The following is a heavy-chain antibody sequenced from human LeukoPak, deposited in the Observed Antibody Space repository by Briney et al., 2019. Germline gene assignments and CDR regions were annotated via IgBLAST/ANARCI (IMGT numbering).Heavy chain of an antibody. CDR1: GGTFSSYA. CDR2: IIPIFGTA. D-gene: IGHD3-22*01. V-gene: IGHV1-69*13. Sequence: SVKVSCKASGGTFSSYAISWVRQAPGQGLEWMGGIIPIFGTANYAQKFQGRVTITADESTSTAYMELSSLRSEDTAVYYCATMHEDYYDSSGFFDYWGQGTLVTVSS. CDR3: ATMHEDYYDSSGFFDY. J-gene: IGHJ4*02.